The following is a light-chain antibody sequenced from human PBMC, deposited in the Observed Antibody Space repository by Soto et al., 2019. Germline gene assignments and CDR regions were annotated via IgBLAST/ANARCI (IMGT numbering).Light chain of an antibody. CDR1: SSDVGSCRY. J-gene: IGLJ2*01. Sequence: QSALTQPPSASGSPGQSVTISCTGTSSDVGSCRYVSWFQQHPGKAPKLMIYEVIKRPSGVPDRFSGSKSGNTASLTVSGLQAEDADDYYGSSYADSDNLAVVFGGGTKLTVL. CDR3: SSYADSDNLAVV. V-gene: IGLV2-8*01. CDR2: EVI.